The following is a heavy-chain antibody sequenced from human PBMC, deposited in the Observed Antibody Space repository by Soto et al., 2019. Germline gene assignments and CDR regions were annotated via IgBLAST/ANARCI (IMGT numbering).Heavy chain of an antibody. D-gene: IGHD2-21*02. V-gene: IGHV1-18*01. J-gene: IGHJ6*02. Sequence: QVQLVQSAGEVKKHGASAIVSCQASGYTFRNYIIAWLRQAPVQGLEWMGWISPYNGNTNYARQFRGRVTLTTDTSTSAAYLELRNLGSDDAATYYCARYCAGNACYSRHYSAMDVWGQGTTVSVS. CDR1: GYTFRNYI. CDR3: ARYCAGNACYSRHYSAMDV. CDR2: ISPYNGNT.